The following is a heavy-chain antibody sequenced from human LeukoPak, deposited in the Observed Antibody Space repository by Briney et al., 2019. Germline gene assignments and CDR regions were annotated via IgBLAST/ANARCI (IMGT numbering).Heavy chain of an antibody. CDR3: ARELLWFGDPAGAFDI. CDR1: GGSISSCY. CDR2: IYYSGSP. J-gene: IGHJ3*02. Sequence: PSETLSLTCTVSGGSISSCYWSWIRQPPGKGLEWIGYIYYSGSPNYNPSLKSRGTVSVDTSKNQCSLKLSSVTAADTAVYYCARELLWFGDPAGAFDIWGQGTMVTVSS. V-gene: IGHV4-59*01. D-gene: IGHD3-10*01.